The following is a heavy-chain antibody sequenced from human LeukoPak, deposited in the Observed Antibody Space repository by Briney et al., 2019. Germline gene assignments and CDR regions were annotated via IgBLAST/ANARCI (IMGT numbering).Heavy chain of an antibody. D-gene: IGHD6-13*01. CDR3: ARNLWQQRGVGAFDI. V-gene: IGHV3-48*04. CDR2: ISSSGSTI. J-gene: IGHJ3*02. Sequence: PGGSLRLSCAASGFTFSSYSMNWVRQAPGKGLEWVSYISSSGSTIYYADSVKGRFTISRDNAKNSLYLQMNSLRAEDTAVYYCARNLWQQRGVGAFDIWGQGTMVTVSS. CDR1: GFTFSSYS.